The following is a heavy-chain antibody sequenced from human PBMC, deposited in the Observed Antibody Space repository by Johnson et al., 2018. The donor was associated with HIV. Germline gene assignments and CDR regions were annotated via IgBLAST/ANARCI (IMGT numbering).Heavy chain of an antibody. CDR2: IYSGGST. V-gene: IGHV3-66*02. CDR3: ATRDPTYRPGVFDI. CDR1: GFTVSSNY. J-gene: IGHJ3*02. Sequence: EQLVESGGGLVKPGGSLRLSCAASGFTVSSNYMSWVRQAPGKGLEWVSVIYSGGSTYYADSVKGRFTISRDNSKNTLYLQMNSLRAEDTAVYYCATRDPTYRPGVFDIWGQGTMVTVSS. D-gene: IGHD2-8*01.